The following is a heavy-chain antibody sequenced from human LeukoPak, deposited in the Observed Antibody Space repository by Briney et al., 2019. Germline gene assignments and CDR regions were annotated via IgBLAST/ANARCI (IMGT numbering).Heavy chain of an antibody. D-gene: IGHD2-8*01. CDR1: GGSISSSSYY. CDR3: ARDRALMVYEDYYYYYMDV. J-gene: IGHJ6*03. V-gene: IGHV4-61*01. CDR2: IYYSGST. Sequence: SETLSLSCTVSGGSISSSSYYWGWIRQPPGKGLEWIGYIYYSGSTNYNPSLKSRVTISVDTSKNQFSLKLSSVTAADTAVYYCARDRALMVYEDYYYYYMDVWGKGTTVTVSS.